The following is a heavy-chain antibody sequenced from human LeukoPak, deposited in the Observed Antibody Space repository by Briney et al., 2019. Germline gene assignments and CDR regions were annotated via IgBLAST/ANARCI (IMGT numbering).Heavy chain of an antibody. CDR3: ATTRIAARRVPVYYYYMDV. V-gene: IGHV4-34*01. D-gene: IGHD6-6*01. Sequence: TSETLSLTCAVYGGSFSGYYWSWIRQPPGKGLEWIGEINHSGNTNYNPSLKSRVTMSVDTSKNQFSLKLSSVTAADTAVYYCATTRIAARRVPVYYYYMDVWGKGTTVTVSS. CDR2: INHSGNT. CDR1: GGSFSGYY. J-gene: IGHJ6*03.